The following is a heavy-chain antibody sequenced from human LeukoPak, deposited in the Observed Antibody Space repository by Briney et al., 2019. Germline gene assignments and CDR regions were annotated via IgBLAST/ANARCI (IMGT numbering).Heavy chain of an antibody. CDR3: AKSPYGSGSYYNLFDY. J-gene: IGHJ4*02. Sequence: GGSLRLSCPASGFTFSSYAMSWVRQAPGKGLEWVSAISGSGGSTYYADSVKGRFTISRDNSKNTLYLQMNSLRAEDTAVYYCAKSPYGSGSYYNLFDYWGQGTLVTVSS. CDR1: GFTFSSYA. CDR2: ISGSGGST. D-gene: IGHD3-10*01. V-gene: IGHV3-23*01.